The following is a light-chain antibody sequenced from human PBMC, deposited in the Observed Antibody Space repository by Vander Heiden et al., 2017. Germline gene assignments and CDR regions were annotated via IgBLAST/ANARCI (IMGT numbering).Light chain of an antibody. CDR3: QQYGSSPPFT. CDR2: GAS. CDR1: QSVSSSY. Sequence: TQSPGTLSLSPGERDTLSCRASQSVSSSYLAWYQQKPGQAPRLLIDGASSRVTGIPERFSGGGCGTEFSLTISRLEPEEFAVYYCQQYGSSPPFTFGPGTKVDIK. J-gene: IGKJ3*01. V-gene: IGKV3-20*01.